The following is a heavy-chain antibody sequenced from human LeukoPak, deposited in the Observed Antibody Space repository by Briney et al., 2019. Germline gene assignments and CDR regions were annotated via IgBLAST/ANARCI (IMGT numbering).Heavy chain of an antibody. D-gene: IGHD1-26*01. CDR3: VRDVGGIYYVFGY. V-gene: IGHV3-23*01. Sequence: GGSLGLSCAASGFTFANYVMSWVRQPPWKGLEWVSSISGGSIKYYAESVKGRFTISRDNSKNMMYLQMNSLRAEDTAVYYCVRDVGGIYYVFGYWGQGTLVTVSS. J-gene: IGHJ4*02. CDR1: GFTFANYV. CDR2: ISGGSIK.